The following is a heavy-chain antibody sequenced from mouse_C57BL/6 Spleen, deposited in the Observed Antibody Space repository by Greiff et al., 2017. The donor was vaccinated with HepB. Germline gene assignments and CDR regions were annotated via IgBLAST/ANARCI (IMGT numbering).Heavy chain of an antibody. CDR3: ARFAYYSNGFAY. CDR1: GYTFPSYW. J-gene: IGHJ3*01. V-gene: IGHV1-55*01. CDR2: IYPGSGST. Sequence: QVQLQQSGAELVKPGASVKMSCKASGYTFPSYWITWVKQRPGQGLEWIGDIYPGSGSTNYNEKFKSKATLTVDKSSSTAYMQHSSLTSEDSAVYYCARFAYYSNGFAYWGQGTLVTVSA. D-gene: IGHD2-5*01.